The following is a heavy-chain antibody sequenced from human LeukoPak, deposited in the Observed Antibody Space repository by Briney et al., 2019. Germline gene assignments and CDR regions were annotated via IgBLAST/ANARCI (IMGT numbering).Heavy chain of an antibody. CDR1: GGSISSSNW. Sequence: SETLSLTCAVSGGSISSSNWWSWVRQPPGKGLEWIGEIYHSGSTNYNPSLKSRVTISVDKSKNQFSLKLSSVTAADTAVYYCARGLGSSWYADFEDYWGQGTLVTVSS. V-gene: IGHV4-4*02. CDR3: ARGLGSSWYADFEDY. CDR2: IYHSGST. J-gene: IGHJ4*02. D-gene: IGHD6-13*01.